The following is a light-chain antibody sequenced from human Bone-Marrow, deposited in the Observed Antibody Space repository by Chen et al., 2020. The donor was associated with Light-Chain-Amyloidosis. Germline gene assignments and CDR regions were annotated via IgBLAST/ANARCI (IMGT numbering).Light chain of an antibody. Sequence: SYELTQPTSVSVSPGQTARITCSGDDLPTKYAYWYQQKPGQAPVLVRHRDTERPSGISERFSGSSSGTTATLTISGVQAEDEADYHCQSADSSGTYEVIFGGGTNLTVL. CDR2: RDT. J-gene: IGLJ2*01. CDR1: DLPTKY. V-gene: IGLV3-25*03. CDR3: QSADSSGTYEVI.